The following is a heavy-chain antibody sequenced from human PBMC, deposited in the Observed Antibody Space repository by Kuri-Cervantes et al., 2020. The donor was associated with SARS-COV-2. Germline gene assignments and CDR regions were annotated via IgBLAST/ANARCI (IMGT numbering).Heavy chain of an antibody. D-gene: IGHD3-3*01. CDR1: GFTFSNAW. CDR2: IKSKTDGGTT. Sequence: GESLKISCAASGFTFSNAWMSWVRQAPGKGLEWGGRIKSKTDGGTTDYAAPVKGRFTISRDDSKNTLYLQMNSLKTEDTAVYYCTTVEPTPEYYDFWSGPTYYYYMDVWGKGTTVTVSS. CDR3: TTVEPTPEYYDFWSGPTYYYYMDV. V-gene: IGHV3-15*01. J-gene: IGHJ6*03.